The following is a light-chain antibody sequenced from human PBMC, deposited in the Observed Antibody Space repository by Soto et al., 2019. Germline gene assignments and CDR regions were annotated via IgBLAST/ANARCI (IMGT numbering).Light chain of an antibody. CDR1: QSVSSTY. CDR3: QQYDSPLGWS. Sequence: EISLTQSPGSLSLSPGERATLSCRASQSVSSTYLAWYQQKPGRAPRLLIYGASSRATGIPSRFSGSGSGTDFTLTITRLEPEDFAMYYCQQYDSPLGWSFGQGTKVDIK. V-gene: IGKV3-20*01. J-gene: IGKJ1*01. CDR2: GAS.